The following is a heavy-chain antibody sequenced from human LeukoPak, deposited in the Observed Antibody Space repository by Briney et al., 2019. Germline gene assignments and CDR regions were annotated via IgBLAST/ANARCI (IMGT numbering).Heavy chain of an antibody. CDR1: GYTFTTYY. J-gene: IGHJ5*02. CDR2: INPSGGST. D-gene: IGHD1-26*01. Sequence: ASVKVSCKASGYTFTTYYIHWVRQAPGQGLEWMGIINPSGGSTTYAQKFQGRVTMTRNTSSSTVYMELSSLRTEDTAVYYCTISGSYRGRDNWFDPWGQGMLVTVSS. CDR3: TISGSYRGRDNWFDP. V-gene: IGHV1-46*01.